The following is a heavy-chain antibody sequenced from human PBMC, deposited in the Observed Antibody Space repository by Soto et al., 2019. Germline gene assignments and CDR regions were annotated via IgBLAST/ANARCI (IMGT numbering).Heavy chain of an antibody. CDR1: GFTFSSYA. D-gene: IGHD3-22*01. J-gene: IGHJ4*02. Sequence: SLRLSCAASGFTFSSYAMSWVRQAPGKGLEWVSAISGSGGSTYYADSVKGRFTISRDNSKNTLYLQMNSLRAEDTAVYYCAKDVYYYDSSGYLRFDYWGQGTLVTVSS. V-gene: IGHV3-23*01. CDR3: AKDVYYYDSSGYLRFDY. CDR2: ISGSGGST.